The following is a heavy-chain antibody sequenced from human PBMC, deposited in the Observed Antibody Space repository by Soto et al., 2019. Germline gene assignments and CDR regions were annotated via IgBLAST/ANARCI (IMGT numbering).Heavy chain of an antibody. CDR2: IHYSGST. CDR1: GGSVSSGSNY. CDR3: ERNTETGKPLLDY. D-gene: IGHD1-1*01. J-gene: IGHJ4*02. Sequence: PSETLSLTCTVSGGSVSSGSNYWSWIRQPPGKGLEWIGYIHYSGSTNYNPSLKSRVTISVDTSKNQFSLKLSSVTAADTAVYYCERNTETGKPLLDYWGQGTLVTVSS. V-gene: IGHV4-61*01.